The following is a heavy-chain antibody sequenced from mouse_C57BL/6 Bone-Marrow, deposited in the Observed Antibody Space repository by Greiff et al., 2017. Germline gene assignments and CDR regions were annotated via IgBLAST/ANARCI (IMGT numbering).Heavy chain of an antibody. Sequence: EVHLVESGGGLVKPGGSLKLSCAASGFTFSSYAMSWVRQTPEKRLEWVATISDGGSYTYYPDNVKGRFTISRDNAKNNLYLQMSHLKSEDTAMDYCARDLITTARYFDVWGTGTTVTVSS. CDR3: ARDLITTARYFDV. CDR2: ISDGGSYT. V-gene: IGHV5-4*01. D-gene: IGHD1-2*01. CDR1: GFTFSSYA. J-gene: IGHJ1*03.